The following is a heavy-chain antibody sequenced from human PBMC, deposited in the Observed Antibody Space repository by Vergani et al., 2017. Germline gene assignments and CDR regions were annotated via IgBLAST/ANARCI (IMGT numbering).Heavy chain of an antibody. CDR3: AGDCSWGGYPDNYGMDV. Sequence: EVQLVASGGGLVQRGGSLRLSCEASGFTFSNLWMTWVRQAPGKGLEWVANIKYDGSKKNYVDSVKGRFNISRGNAKTSLYVQMNNQRVEDTAVYFCAGDCSWGGYPDNYGMDVWGQGATVTVSS. V-gene: IGHV3-7*01. CDR1: GFTFSNLW. CDR2: IKYDGSKK. D-gene: IGHD6-25*01. J-gene: IGHJ6*02.